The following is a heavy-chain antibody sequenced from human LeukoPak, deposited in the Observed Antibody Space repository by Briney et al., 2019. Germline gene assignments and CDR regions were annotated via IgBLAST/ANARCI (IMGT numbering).Heavy chain of an antibody. CDR1: GYTLPELS. D-gene: IGHD3-22*01. J-gene: IGHJ4*02. Sequence: ASVKVSCKVSGYTLPELSMHWVRQAPGKGLEWMGAFDPEDGETIYAQKFQGRVTVTEDTSTDTAYMELSSLRSEDTAVYYCATAAPFDDSSGYYNPDYWGQGTLVTVSS. V-gene: IGHV1-24*01. CDR3: ATAAPFDDSSGYYNPDY. CDR2: FDPEDGET.